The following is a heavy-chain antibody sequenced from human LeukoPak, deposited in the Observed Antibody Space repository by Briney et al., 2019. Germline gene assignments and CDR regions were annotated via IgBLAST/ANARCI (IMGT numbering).Heavy chain of an antibody. CDR2: INPSGGST. D-gene: IGHD1-7*01. J-gene: IGHJ3*02. CDR3: ARDQDWNYAFDI. V-gene: IGHV1-46*01. Sequence: GASVKVSCKASGYTFIAYYVQWVRQAPGQGLEWMGIINPSGGSTSYAQKFQGRVTMTRDTSTSTVYMELSSLRSEDTAVYYCARDQDWNYAFDIWGQGTMVTVSS. CDR1: GYTFIAYY.